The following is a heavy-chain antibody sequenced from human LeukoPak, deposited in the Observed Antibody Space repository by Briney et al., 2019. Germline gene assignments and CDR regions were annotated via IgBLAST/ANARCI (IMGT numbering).Heavy chain of an antibody. CDR2: AIPIFGTT. D-gene: IGHD2-21*01. CDR3: ARGGLWTMMSREGLHP. V-gene: IGHV1-69*05. Sequence: SVTVSCKASGGTFNNDGVTWVRQAPGQGLEWMGGAIPIFGTTRYAQKFQGKVTITTDESTGTAYMELTSPTSDDTAVYFCARGGLWTMMSREGLHPWGQGTLVTVSS. CDR1: GGTFNNDG. J-gene: IGHJ5*02.